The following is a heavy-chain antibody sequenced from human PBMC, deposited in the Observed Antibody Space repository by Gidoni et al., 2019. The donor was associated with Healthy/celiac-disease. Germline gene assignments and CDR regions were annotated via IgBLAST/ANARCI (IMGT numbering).Heavy chain of an antibody. CDR1: GGPISSGGYY. J-gene: IGHJ1*01. V-gene: IGHV4-31*03. CDR2: IYYSGST. CDR3: ARPYYDSSGYYVGFQH. D-gene: IGHD3-22*01. Sequence: QVQLQESGPGLVKPSQTLSLTCTVPGGPISSGGYYWSWIRQHPGKGLEWIGYIYYSGSTYYNPSLKSRVTISVDTSKNQFSLKLSSVTAADTAVYYCARPYYDSSGYYVGFQHWGQGTLVTVSS.